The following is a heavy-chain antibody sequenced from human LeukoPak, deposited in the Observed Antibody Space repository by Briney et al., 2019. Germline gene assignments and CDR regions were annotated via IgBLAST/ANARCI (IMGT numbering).Heavy chain of an antibody. CDR3: VRRVRYFGQNDY. V-gene: IGHV4-59*08. J-gene: IGHJ4*02. CDR1: GASMSDYY. CDR2: IYYTGST. Sequence: SETLSLTCTVSGASMSDYYWSWIRQPPGKGLEWIGYIYYTGSTNYNPSLKSRVTMSVDASKNQISLKLSSVTAADSAVYYCVRRVRYFGQNDYWGQGTLVTVSS. D-gene: IGHD3-9*01.